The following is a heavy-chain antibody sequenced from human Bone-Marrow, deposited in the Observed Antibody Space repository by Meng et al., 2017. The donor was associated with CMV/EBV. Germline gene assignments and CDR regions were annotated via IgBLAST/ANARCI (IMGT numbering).Heavy chain of an antibody. CDR1: CAAISTSSYE. V-gene: IGHV4-39*07. Sequence: SCAAISTSSYEWGWIRQPPGKGLEWIGRIYYSGSTDYNPSLKSRVTISVDTSKNQFSLKLSSVTAADTAVYYCARDERIFGVVITNWGQGTLVTVSS. CDR3: ARDERIFGVVITN. CDR2: IYYSGST. J-gene: IGHJ4*02. D-gene: IGHD3-3*01.